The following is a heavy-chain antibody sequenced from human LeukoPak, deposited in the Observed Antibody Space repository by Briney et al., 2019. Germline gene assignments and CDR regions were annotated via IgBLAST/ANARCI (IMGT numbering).Heavy chain of an antibody. CDR3: ARVAGWHWFDP. Sequence: GGSLRLSCAASGFTFSNYAMSWVRQAPGRGLEWVSSIRPSGDNTYYGDSVKGRFTISRDNSKNTVYLQMNNMRVDDTAVYYCARVAGWHWFDPWGHGTLVTVSS. CDR1: GFTFSNYA. V-gene: IGHV3-23*01. CDR2: IRPSGDNT. J-gene: IGHJ5*02. D-gene: IGHD6-19*01.